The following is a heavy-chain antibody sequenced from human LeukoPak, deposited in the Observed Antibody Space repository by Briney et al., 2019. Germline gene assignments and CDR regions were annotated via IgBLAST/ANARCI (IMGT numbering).Heavy chain of an antibody. CDR1: GFTFSSYG. J-gene: IGHJ4*02. CDR3: AKDLAGSGSYYKGGWYFDY. CDR2: ISGSGGST. V-gene: IGHV3-23*01. Sequence: PGGTLRLSCAASGFTFSSYGVSWVRQAPGKGLEWVSAISGSGGSTYYADSVKGRFTISRDNSKNTLYLQMNSLRAEDTAVYYCAKDLAGSGSYYKGGWYFDYWGQGTLVTVSS. D-gene: IGHD3-10*01.